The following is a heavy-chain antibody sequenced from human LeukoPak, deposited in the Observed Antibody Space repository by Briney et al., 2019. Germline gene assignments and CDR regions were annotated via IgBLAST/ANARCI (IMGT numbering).Heavy chain of an antibody. CDR3: ARDSRHYYDSSGYGGY. D-gene: IGHD3-22*01. Sequence: ASVKVSCKASGYTFIGYYMHWVRQAPGQGLEWMGRINPNSGGTNYAQKFQGRVTMTRDTSISTAYMELSRLRSDDTAVYYCARDSRHYYDSSGYGGYWGQGTLVTVSS. J-gene: IGHJ4*02. CDR2: INPNSGGT. V-gene: IGHV1-2*06. CDR1: GYTFIGYY.